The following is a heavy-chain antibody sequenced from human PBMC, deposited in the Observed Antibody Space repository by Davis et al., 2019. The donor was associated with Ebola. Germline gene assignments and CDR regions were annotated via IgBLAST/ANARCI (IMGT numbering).Heavy chain of an antibody. J-gene: IGHJ5*02. CDR2: INGSGGST. CDR1: GFTFSRYA. V-gene: IGHV3-23*01. CDR3: AKGAGEYQLLNWFDP. D-gene: IGHD2-2*01. Sequence: WGALRLSCAASGFTFSRYAMSWVRQAPGKGLEWVSAINGSGGSTYYADSVKGRFTISRDNSKNTLYLQMNSLRAEDKAVYYCAKGAGEYQLLNWFDPWGQGTLVTVSS.